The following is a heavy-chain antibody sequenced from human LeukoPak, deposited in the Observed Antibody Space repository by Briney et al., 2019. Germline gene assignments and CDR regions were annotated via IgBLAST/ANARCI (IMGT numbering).Heavy chain of an antibody. Sequence: SQTLSLTCTVSGGSISSGDYYWRWIRQPPGKGLEWIGYIYYSGSTYYNPSLKSRVTISVDTSKNQFSLKLSSVTAADTAVYYCARDAIYSYGWGGDYWGRGTLVTVSS. CDR3: ARDAIYSYGWGGDY. J-gene: IGHJ4*02. CDR2: IYYSGST. D-gene: IGHD5-18*01. CDR1: GGSISSGDYY. V-gene: IGHV4-30-4*08.